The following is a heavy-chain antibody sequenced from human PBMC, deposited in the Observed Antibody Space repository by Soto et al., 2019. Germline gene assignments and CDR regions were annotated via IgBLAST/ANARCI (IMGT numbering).Heavy chain of an antibody. CDR3: ARYYDILTGYYRNWFDP. CDR1: GGTFSSYA. CDR2: IIPIFGTA. D-gene: IGHD3-9*01. J-gene: IGHJ5*02. V-gene: IGHV1-69*06. Sequence: QVQLVQSGAEVKKPGSSVKVSCKASGGTFSSYAISWVRQAPGQGLEWMGGIIPIFGTANYAKKFQGRVTITANKSASTAYMELSSLRSEDTAVYYCARYYDILTGYYRNWFDPWGQGTLVTVSS.